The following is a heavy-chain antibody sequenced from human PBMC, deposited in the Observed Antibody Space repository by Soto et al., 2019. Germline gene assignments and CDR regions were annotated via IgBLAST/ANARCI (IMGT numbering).Heavy chain of an antibody. CDR1: GGSISSSSYF. D-gene: IGHD2-21*02. CDR3: ERHPSDFWFDP. Sequence: QLQLQESGPGLVKPSETLSLTCSVSGGSISSSSYFWGWIRQPPGKGLEWIGSIYYSGSTYYNPSLKSRVTVCVDTSKNQFTLKLSSVTAADTAVYYCERHPSDFWFDPWGQGTLVTVSS. V-gene: IGHV4-39*01. J-gene: IGHJ5*02. CDR2: IYYSGST.